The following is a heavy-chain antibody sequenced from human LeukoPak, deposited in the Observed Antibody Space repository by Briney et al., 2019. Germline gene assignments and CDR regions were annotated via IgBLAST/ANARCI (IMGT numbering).Heavy chain of an antibody. D-gene: IGHD3/OR15-3a*01. CDR2: INHSGST. CDR1: GGSFSGYY. V-gene: IGHV4-34*01. J-gene: IGHJ4*02. CDR3: ARDWTPFDY. Sequence: SETLSLTCAVYGGSFSGYYWSWIRQPPGKGLEWIGEINHSGSTNYNPSLKSRVTISIDTSKNQFSLKLSSVTAADTAVYYCARDWTPFDYWGQGTLVTVSS.